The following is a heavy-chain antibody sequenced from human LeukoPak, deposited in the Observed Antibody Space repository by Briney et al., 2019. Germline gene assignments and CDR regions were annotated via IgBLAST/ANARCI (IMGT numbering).Heavy chain of an antibody. CDR1: GASISDYY. V-gene: IGHV4-59*08. CDR3: ARHSRAYSSTSGTFEY. D-gene: IGHD2-2*01. Sequence: SETLSLTCTVSGASISDYYWSWIRQPPGKGLEWFGYIYYTGSNKYNPSLESRVTISIDTSKNHLYLKLSSVTAADTAMYYCARHSRAYSSTSGTFEYWGQGTLVTVSS. J-gene: IGHJ4*02. CDR2: IYYTGSN.